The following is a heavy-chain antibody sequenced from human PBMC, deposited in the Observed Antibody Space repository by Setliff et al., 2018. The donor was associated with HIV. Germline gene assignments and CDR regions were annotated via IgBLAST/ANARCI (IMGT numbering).Heavy chain of an antibody. CDR2: IFTSGST. Sequence: PSETLSLTCAVSGYSISSGYYWGWIRQPPGRGLEWIGNIFTSGSTNYNPSLKSRVTVSIDTPKNQFSLDLTSVTAADTAVYYCARGGYGSGNAYYFADWGQGTLVTVSS. CDR3: ARGGYGSGNAYYFAD. CDR1: GYSISSGYY. D-gene: IGHD3-10*01. V-gene: IGHV4-38-2*01. J-gene: IGHJ4*02.